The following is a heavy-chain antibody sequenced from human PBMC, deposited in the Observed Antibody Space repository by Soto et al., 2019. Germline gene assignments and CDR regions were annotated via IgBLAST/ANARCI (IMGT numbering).Heavy chain of an antibody. J-gene: IGHJ4*02. CDR2: ISYAGNKK. Sequence: QVQLVEAGGGVVQPGRSLRLSCEASGLTFSYYDMHWVRQVPGKGLEWVACISYAGNKKYYSDSVKGRFTISRDNSKNTLYLQMSSLRPEDTAVYYCAKDQGYDSSGYLPYFDYWGQGTLGTVSS. V-gene: IGHV3-30*18. CDR1: GLTFSYYD. D-gene: IGHD3-22*01. CDR3: AKDQGYDSSGYLPYFDY.